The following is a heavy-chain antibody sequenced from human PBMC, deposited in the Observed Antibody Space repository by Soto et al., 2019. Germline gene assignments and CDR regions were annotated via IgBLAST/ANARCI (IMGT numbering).Heavy chain of an antibody. J-gene: IGHJ4*02. V-gene: IGHV4-39*01. CDR1: GASVSSSSNY. CDR2: VHNGGST. D-gene: IGHD6-6*01. Sequence: QLQLQESGPGLVKPSETLSLTCTVSGASVSSSSNYWGWIRQPPGKGLEWIGSVHNGGSTYYSPSLKSRVTISADTSMNQFSLNLRSVTAADTAVYYCARGLSSPSATGVWGQGTLVTVSS. CDR3: ARGLSSPSATGV.